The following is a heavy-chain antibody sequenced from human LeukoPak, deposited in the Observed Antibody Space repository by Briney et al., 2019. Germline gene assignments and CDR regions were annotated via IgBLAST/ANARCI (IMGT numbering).Heavy chain of an antibody. CDR1: GGSISSSNYY. V-gene: IGHV4-39*01. CDR2: IYYSGAT. CDR3: AGNDFYYFDY. J-gene: IGHJ4*02. Sequence: PSETLSLICTVSGGSISSSNYYWGWIRQPPGKGLEWIGAIYYSGATYYNPSLKSRVTISVDTSKNEVSLKLSSVTVADTAVYYCAGNDFYYFDYWGQGTLVTVSS. D-gene: IGHD1-1*01.